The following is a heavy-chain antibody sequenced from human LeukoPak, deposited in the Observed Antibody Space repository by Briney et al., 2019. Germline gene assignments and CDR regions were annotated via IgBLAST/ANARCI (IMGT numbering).Heavy chain of an antibody. Sequence: GASVKVSCKASGYTFTSHGISWVRQAPGQGLEWMGWISTYNGNTNYAQKFQGRVTMTTDTSTSTAYMELRSLTSDDTAVFYCARGLPPRRNYDSSGYYSYYFDYWGQGTLVTVSS. CDR1: GYTFTSHG. CDR2: ISTYNGNT. J-gene: IGHJ4*02. D-gene: IGHD3-22*01. V-gene: IGHV1-18*01. CDR3: ARGLPPRRNYDSSGYYSYYFDY.